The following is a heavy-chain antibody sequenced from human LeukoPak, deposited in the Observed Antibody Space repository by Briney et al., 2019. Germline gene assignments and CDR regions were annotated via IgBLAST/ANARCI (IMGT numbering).Heavy chain of an antibody. V-gene: IGHV4-39*07. CDR2: INHSGST. J-gene: IGHJ3*02. D-gene: IGHD6-19*01. Sequence: SETLSLTCTVSGGSISSGDYYWSWIRQPPGKGLEWIGEINHSGSTNYNPSLKSRVTISVDTSKNQFSLKLSSVTAADTAVYYCAHERSSGWDAFDIWGQGTMVTVSS. CDR3: AHERSSGWDAFDI. CDR1: GGSISSGDYY.